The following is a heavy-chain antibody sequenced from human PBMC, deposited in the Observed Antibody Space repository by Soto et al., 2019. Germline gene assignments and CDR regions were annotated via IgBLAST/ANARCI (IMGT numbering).Heavy chain of an antibody. CDR2: TYYRSKWYN. V-gene: IGHV6-1*01. Sequence: PSQTLLLTCAISGYSVSSNSAAWNWIRQSPSRGLEWLGRTYYRSKWYNDYAVSVKSRITINPDTSKNQFSLQLNSVTPEDTAVYYCASSLAFTTRYCSGGGCYSGAFDFWGKGTMVTAS. CDR1: GYSVSSNSAA. J-gene: IGHJ3*01. CDR3: ASSLAFTTRYCSGGGCYSGAFDF. D-gene: IGHD2-15*01.